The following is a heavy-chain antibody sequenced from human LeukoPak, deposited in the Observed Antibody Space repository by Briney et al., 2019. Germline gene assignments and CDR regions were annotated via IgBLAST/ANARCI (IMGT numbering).Heavy chain of an antibody. CDR3: AREVSPWVAAAGGEIDY. J-gene: IGHJ4*02. V-gene: IGHV4-31*03. CDR2: IYYSGST. CDR1: GGSISSGGYY. D-gene: IGHD6-13*01. Sequence: PSETLSLTCTVSGGSISSGGYYWSWIRQHPGKGLEWIGYIYYSGSTYYNPSLKSRVTISVDTSKNQFSLKLSSVTAADTAVYYCAREVSPWVAAAGGEIDYWGQGTLVTVSS.